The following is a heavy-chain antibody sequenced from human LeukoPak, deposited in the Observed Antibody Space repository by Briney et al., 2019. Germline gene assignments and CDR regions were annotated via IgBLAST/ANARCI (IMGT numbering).Heavy chain of an antibody. Sequence: GGSLRLFCAACGFTFSSYSMNWVRQAPGKGLEWVSSISSSSSYIYYAESVKGRFIISRANATNSLYLQMNSLRAEDTAVYYCARDLSPMVRGVIAHWGQGTLVTASA. J-gene: IGHJ4*02. V-gene: IGHV3-21*01. CDR3: ARDLSPMVRGVIAH. D-gene: IGHD3-10*01. CDR2: ISSSSSYI. CDR1: GFTFSSYS.